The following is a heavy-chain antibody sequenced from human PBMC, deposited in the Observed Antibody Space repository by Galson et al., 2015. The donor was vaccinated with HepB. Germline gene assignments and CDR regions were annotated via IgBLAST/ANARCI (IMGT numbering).Heavy chain of an antibody. CDR2: IKQDGSEK. Sequence: SLRLSCAASAFTFSSYWMSWVRQAPGKGLEWVANIKQDGSEKYYVDSVKGRFTISRDNAKKSLSLEMSSLRVEDTAVYYCARDYDPSLRPLWYFDLWGRGTLVTVSS. J-gene: IGHJ2*01. CDR1: AFTFSSYW. CDR3: ARDYDPSLRPLWYFDL. V-gene: IGHV3-7*01. D-gene: IGHD3-3*01.